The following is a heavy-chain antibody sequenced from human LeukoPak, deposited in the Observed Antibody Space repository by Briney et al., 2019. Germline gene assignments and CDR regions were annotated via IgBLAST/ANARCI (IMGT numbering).Heavy chain of an antibody. CDR1: GFTFSSYW. V-gene: IGHV3-74*01. CDR3: AREHRFLEWSHDAFDI. CDR2: INTDGSST. D-gene: IGHD3-3*01. J-gene: IGHJ3*02. Sequence: GGSLRLSCAASGFTFSSYWMHWVRHAPGKGLVWVSRINTDGSSTSYADSVKGRFTISRDNAKNTLYLQMNSLRAEDTAVYYCAREHRFLEWSHDAFDIWGQGTMVTVSS.